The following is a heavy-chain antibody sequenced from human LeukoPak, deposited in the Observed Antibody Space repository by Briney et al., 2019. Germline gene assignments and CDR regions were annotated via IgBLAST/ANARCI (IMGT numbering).Heavy chain of an antibody. Sequence: GGSLRLVCSASGFTFSDHDMKWVRQPPGEGLGWVSSIIGLSTHIYYGDSVKGRFSLSRDNAKNSVYLQMNSLGVEDTAIYYGGRAFPPLRTSSAGDLWGQGILVTVSS. D-gene: IGHD3-16*01. CDR1: GFTFSDHD. J-gene: IGHJ4*02. CDR2: IIGLSTHI. V-gene: IGHV3-69-1*02. CDR3: GRAFPPLRTSSAGDL.